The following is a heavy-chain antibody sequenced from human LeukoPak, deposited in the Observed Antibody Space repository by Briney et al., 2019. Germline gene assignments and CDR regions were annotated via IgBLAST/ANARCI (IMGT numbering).Heavy chain of an antibody. Sequence: PGGALRLSCAASGFTFDDYAMHWVRQAPGESLEWVSLISWDGGSAYYADSVKGRFTISRDNSKNSLYLQMNRLRAEDTASYYCAKDGPTRYRGYDSYYYYMHVWGKGTTVTDSS. J-gene: IGHJ6*03. CDR2: ISWDGGSA. CDR3: AKDGPTRYRGYDSYYYYMHV. CDR1: GFTFDDYA. V-gene: IGHV3-43D*03. D-gene: IGHD5-12*01.